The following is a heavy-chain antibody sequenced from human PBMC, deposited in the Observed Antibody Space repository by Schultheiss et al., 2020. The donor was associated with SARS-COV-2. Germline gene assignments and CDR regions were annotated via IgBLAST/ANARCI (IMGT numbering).Heavy chain of an antibody. J-gene: IGHJ5*02. CDR3: ARENNWNPPNWVDP. V-gene: IGHV4-4*02. Sequence: GSLRLSCAVSGGSISSSNWWSWVRQPPGKGLEWIGYIYYSGSTNYNPSLKSRVTISVDTSKNQFSLCLNSVTAADTAVYYCARENNWNPPNWVDPWGQGTLVTVSS. CDR1: GGSISSSNW. CDR2: IYYSGST. D-gene: IGHD1-20*01.